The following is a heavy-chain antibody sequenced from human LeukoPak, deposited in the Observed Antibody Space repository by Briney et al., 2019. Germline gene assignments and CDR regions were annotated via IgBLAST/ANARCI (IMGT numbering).Heavy chain of an antibody. J-gene: IGHJ3*02. V-gene: IGHV3-7*01. CDR1: GFTFSSYW. D-gene: IGHD3-3*01. CDR3: ARSPPPTYDFWGGYYTSAFDI. CDR2: IKQDGSEK. Sequence: GGSLRLSCAASGFTFSSYWMSWVRQAPGKGLEWVANIKQDGSEKYYVDSVKGRFTISRDNAKNSLYLQMNSLRAEDTAVYYCARSPPPTYDFWGGYYTSAFDIWGQGTMVTVSS.